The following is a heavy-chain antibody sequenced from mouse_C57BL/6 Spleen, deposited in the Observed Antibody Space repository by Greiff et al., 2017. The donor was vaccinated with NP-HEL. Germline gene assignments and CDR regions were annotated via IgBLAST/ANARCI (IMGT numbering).Heavy chain of an antibody. CDR3: ARQTTVVAGFDY. V-gene: IGHV5-17*01. Sequence: EVQLVESGGGLVKPGGSLKLSCAASGFTFSDYGMHWVRQAPEKGLEWVAYISSGSSTIYYADPVKGRFTISRDNAKNTLFLQMTSLRSEDTAMYYCARQTTVVAGFDYWGQGTTLTVSS. CDR1: GFTFSDYG. CDR2: ISSGSSTI. J-gene: IGHJ2*01. D-gene: IGHD1-1*01.